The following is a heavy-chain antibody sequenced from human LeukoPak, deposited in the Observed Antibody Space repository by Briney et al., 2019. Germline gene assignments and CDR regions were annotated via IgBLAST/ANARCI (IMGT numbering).Heavy chain of an antibody. CDR3: ARPIRYSGSYYFDY. D-gene: IGHD1-26*01. CDR2: MNPNSGNT. V-gene: IGHV1-8*01. CDR1: GYIFTSYD. Sequence: GASVKVSCKASGYIFTSYDINWVRQATGQGLEWRGWMNPNSGNTGYAQKFQGRVTMTRNTSISTAYMELSSLRSEDTAVYYCARPIRYSGSYYFDYWGQGTLVTVSS. J-gene: IGHJ4*02.